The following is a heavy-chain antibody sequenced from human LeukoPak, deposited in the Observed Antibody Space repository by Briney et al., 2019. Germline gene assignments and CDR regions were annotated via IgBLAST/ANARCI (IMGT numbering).Heavy chain of an antibody. D-gene: IGHD6-13*01. CDR2: IGTAGEI. J-gene: IGHJ2*01. Sequence: VGSLRLSCAASGFTFSSYDIHWVRQATGKSLEWVSGIGTAGEIYYPGSVKGRFTISRENAKNSLYLQMNSLRAGDTAVYYCARAAYSSTWYSRYFDLWGRGTLVTVSS. V-gene: IGHV3-13*01. CDR3: ARAAYSSTWYSRYFDL. CDR1: GFTFSSYD.